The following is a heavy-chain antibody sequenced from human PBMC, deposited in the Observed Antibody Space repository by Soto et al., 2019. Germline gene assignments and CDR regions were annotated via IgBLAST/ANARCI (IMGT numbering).Heavy chain of an antibody. D-gene: IGHD3-16*02. CDR2: IYHSGST. V-gene: IGHV4-30-2*01. J-gene: IGHJ6*02. CDR3: ARVNYDYVWGSYRPYGMDV. CDR1: GGSISSGGYS. Sequence: QLQLQESGSGLVKPSQTLSLTCAVSGGSISSGGYSWSWIRQPPGKGLEWIGYIYHSGSTYYNPSLKSRVTISVDRSKNQFSLKLSSVTAADTAVYYCARVNYDYVWGSYRPYGMDVWGQWTTVTVSS.